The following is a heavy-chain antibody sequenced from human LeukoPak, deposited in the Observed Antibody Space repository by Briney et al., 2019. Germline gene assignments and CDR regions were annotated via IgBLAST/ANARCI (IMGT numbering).Heavy chain of an antibody. Sequence: PGGSLRLSCAASGFTVSSNYITWVRQAPGKGLEWVSLIYSGGGTYYADSVRGRFSISRDNSKNTLYLQMNSLRAGDTAVYYCARRRDAYSPIDYWGQGTQVTVSS. CDR2: IYSGGGT. J-gene: IGHJ4*02. D-gene: IGHD5-24*01. CDR3: ARRRDAYSPIDY. V-gene: IGHV3-53*01. CDR1: GFTVSSNY.